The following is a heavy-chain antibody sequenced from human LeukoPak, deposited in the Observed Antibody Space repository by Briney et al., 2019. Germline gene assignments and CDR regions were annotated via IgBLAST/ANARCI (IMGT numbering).Heavy chain of an antibody. J-gene: IGHJ4*02. CDR1: GFTFSSYW. CDR3: ARGGRLLRYFDWLPPSAFDY. D-gene: IGHD3-9*01. V-gene: IGHV3-7*03. CDR2: XXXXXXEK. Sequence: PGGSLRLSCAASGFTFSSYWMSWVRQAPGKGLXXXXXXXXXXXEKYYVDSMKGRFTISRDNAKNSLYLQMNSLRAEDTAVYYCARGGRLLRYFDWLPPSAFDYWGQGTLVTVSS.